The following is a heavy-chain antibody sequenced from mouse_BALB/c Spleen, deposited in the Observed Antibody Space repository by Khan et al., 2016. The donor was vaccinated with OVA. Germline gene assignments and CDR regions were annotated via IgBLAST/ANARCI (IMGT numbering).Heavy chain of an antibody. CDR1: GFNIKDTY. CDR3: VTLYGNPFAF. Sequence: EVQLQQSGAELVKPGASVKLSCSASGFNIKDTYIHWMKQRPEQGLEWIGRIDPPNDDSKYGPKFQAKATLQADTSSNTAYLQLSSLTYEDTAVYYFVTLYGNPFAFWGQGTLVSVSA. J-gene: IGHJ3*01. V-gene: IGHV14-3*02. D-gene: IGHD2-1*01. CDR2: IDPPNDDS.